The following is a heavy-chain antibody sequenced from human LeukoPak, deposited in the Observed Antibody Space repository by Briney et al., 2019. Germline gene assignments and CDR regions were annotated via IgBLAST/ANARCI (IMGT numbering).Heavy chain of an antibody. Sequence: SGTLSLTCAVSGGSIGGSNWWTWVRQPPGKGLEWIGEIYHSGSTNYNPSLKSRVTISVDKSKNQFSLKPTSVTAADTAVYYCARNYGDNNFDYWGQGTLVTVSS. J-gene: IGHJ4*02. CDR1: GGSIGGSNW. D-gene: IGHD4-17*01. CDR2: IYHSGST. V-gene: IGHV4-4*02. CDR3: ARNYGDNNFDY.